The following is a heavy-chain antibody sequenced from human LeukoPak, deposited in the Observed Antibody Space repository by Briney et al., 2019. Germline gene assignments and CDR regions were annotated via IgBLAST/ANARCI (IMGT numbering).Heavy chain of an antibody. Sequence: AETLSLTCTVSGGSISSSSYYWGWIRQPPGKGLEWIGSIYYSGSTYYNPSLKSRVTISADTSKNQFSLKMSSVTAADTAIYYCAKNGQSGFSFDPWGQGTLVTVSS. CDR1: GGSISSSSYY. D-gene: IGHD2-8*01. V-gene: IGHV4-39*07. CDR2: IYYSGST. CDR3: AKNGQSGFSFDP. J-gene: IGHJ5*02.